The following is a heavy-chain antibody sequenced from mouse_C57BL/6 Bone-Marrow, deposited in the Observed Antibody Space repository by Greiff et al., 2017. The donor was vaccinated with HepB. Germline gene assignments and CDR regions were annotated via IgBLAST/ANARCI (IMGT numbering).Heavy chain of an antibody. D-gene: IGHD1-1*01. Sequence: QVTLKECGPGILQPSQTLSLTCSFSGFSLSTFGMGVGWIRQPSGKGLEWLAHIWWDDDKYYNPALKSRLTISKDTSKNQVFLKIANVDTADTATYYCARILSYYYGSHFDYWGQGTTLTVSS. CDR3: ARILSYYYGSHFDY. CDR2: IWWDDDK. V-gene: IGHV8-8*01. J-gene: IGHJ2*01. CDR1: GFSLSTFGMG.